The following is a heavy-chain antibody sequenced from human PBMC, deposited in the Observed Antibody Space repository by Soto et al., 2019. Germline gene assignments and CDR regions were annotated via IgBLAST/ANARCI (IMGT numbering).Heavy chain of an antibody. J-gene: IGHJ4*02. V-gene: IGHV4-59*12. CDR3: ARTDYYGSGSYISLYFDY. Sequence: SETLSLTCTVSGGSISSYYLSWIRQPPGKGLEWIGYIYHSGSTYYNPSLKSRVTISVDRSKNQFSLKLSSVTAADTAVYYCARTDYYGSGSYISLYFDYWGQGTLVTVSS. D-gene: IGHD3-10*01. CDR1: GGSISSYY. CDR2: IYHSGST.